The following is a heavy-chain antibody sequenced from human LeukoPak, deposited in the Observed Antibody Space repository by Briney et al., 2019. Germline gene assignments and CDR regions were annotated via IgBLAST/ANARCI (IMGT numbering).Heavy chain of an antibody. CDR1: GGSISSYY. CDR3: ARESNGEMATTYFDY. CDR2: IYYSGST. J-gene: IGHJ4*02. V-gene: IGHV4-59*01. D-gene: IGHD5-24*01. Sequence: SETLSLTCTVSGGSISSYYWSWIRQPPGRGLEWIGYIYYSGSTNYNPSLKSRVTISVDTSKNQFSLKLSSVTAADTAVYYCARESNGEMATTYFDYWGKGTVVTVSS.